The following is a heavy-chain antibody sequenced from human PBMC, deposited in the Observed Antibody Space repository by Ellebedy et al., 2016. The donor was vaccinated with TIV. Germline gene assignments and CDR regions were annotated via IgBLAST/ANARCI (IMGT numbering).Heavy chain of an antibody. CDR1: GFTFSNYG. CDR2: ISYDGSNK. Sequence: PGGSLRLSCAASGFTFSNYGMHWVRQAPGKGLEWVAVISYDGSNKYYADSVKGRFTISRDNSKSKLYLQMNSLRPEDTAVYYCAKSRLYSSGWYFDYWGQGTLVTVSS. D-gene: IGHD6-19*01. J-gene: IGHJ4*02. V-gene: IGHV3-30*18. CDR3: AKSRLYSSGWYFDY.